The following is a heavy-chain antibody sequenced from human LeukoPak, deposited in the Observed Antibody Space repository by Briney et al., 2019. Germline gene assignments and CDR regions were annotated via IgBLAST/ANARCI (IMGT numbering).Heavy chain of an antibody. V-gene: IGHV4-59*01. J-gene: IGHJ3*01. D-gene: IGHD3-9*01. CDR3: ARDGYFDNDAFDV. CDR2: IYYTGST. Sequence: PSETLSLTCTVSGGSISSYYWSWIRQPPGKGLGWIGYIYYTGSTYYNPSLKSRVTISVDTSKDQFSLKMSSVTAADTAIYYCARDGYFDNDAFDVWGQGTVVTVSS. CDR1: GGSISSYY.